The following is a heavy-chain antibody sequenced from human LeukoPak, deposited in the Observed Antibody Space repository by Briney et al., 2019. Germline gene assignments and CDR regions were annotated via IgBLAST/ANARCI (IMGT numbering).Heavy chain of an antibody. J-gene: IGHJ4*02. CDR1: GFSFSKYW. D-gene: IGHD3-9*01. CDR3: ASESSDILRGGFEY. CDR2: ISTDGTST. Sequence: GGSLRLSCADSGFSFSKYWMHWVRQAPGKGLVWVSRISTDGTSTTYADLVKGRFTISRDNAKNTLYLQMNSLRAEDTAVYYYASESSDILRGGFEYWGQGVLVTVSS. V-gene: IGHV3-74*01.